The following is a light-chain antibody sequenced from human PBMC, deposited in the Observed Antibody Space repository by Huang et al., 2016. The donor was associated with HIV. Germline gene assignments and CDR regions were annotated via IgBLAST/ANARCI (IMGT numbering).Light chain of an antibody. V-gene: IGKV3-15*01. CDR3: QQHYLWRYT. CDR2: AAS. J-gene: IGKJ2*01. Sequence: ETVMTQSPAVLSVSPGERATLSCRAGQSVSSNLAWYQQKPGLPPRLLIYAASTRATRVPVMFSGSVSGTEFTLPIHSLQSEDFAVYCCQQHYLWRYTFAERPRLDI. CDR1: QSVSSN.